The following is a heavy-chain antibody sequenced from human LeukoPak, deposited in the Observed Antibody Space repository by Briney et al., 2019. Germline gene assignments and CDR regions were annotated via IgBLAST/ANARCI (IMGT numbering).Heavy chain of an antibody. Sequence: SETLSLTCTVSGGSISSYYWSWIRQPPGKGLEWIGYIYYSGSTNYNPSLKSRVTISVDTSKNQFSLKLSSVTAADTAVYYCARSSGYSGYDFRAFDIWGQGTMVTVSS. D-gene: IGHD5-12*01. CDR2: IYYSGST. CDR1: GGSISSYY. CDR3: ARSSGYSGYDFRAFDI. V-gene: IGHV4-59*01. J-gene: IGHJ3*02.